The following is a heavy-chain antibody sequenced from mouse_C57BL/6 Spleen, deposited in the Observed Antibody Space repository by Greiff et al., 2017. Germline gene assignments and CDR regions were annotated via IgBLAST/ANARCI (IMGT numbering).Heavy chain of an antibody. CDR2: LWRGGST. J-gene: IGHJ4*01. V-gene: IGHV2-5*01. D-gene: IGHD1-1*01. CDR3: AKNRETTVVAEGYAMDY. CDR1: GFSLPRYV. Sequence: VQLQQSGPGLVQPSQSLSITCTVSGFSLPRYVVPWVRQSPGKGLEWLGVLWRGGSTDYNAAFMSRLSITKDNSKSQVFFKMNSLQADDTAIYYCAKNRETTVVAEGYAMDYWGQGTSVTGSS.